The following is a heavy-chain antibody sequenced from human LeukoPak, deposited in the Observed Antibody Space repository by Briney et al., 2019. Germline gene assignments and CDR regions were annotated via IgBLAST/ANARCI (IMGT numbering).Heavy chain of an antibody. D-gene: IGHD6-6*01. CDR3: ARDLSYSSSWVYYYGMDV. J-gene: IGHJ6*02. Sequence: GGSLRLSCAASGFTFSGYSMNWVRQAPGKGLEWVSSISSSSSYIYYADSVKGRFTISRDNAKNSLYLQMNSLRAEDTAVCYCARDLSYSSSWVYYYGMDVWGQGTTVTVSS. CDR1: GFTFSGYS. CDR2: ISSSSSYI. V-gene: IGHV3-21*01.